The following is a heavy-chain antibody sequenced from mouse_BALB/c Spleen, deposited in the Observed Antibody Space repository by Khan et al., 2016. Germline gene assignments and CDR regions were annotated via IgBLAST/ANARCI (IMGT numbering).Heavy chain of an antibody. Sequence: QVQLKQSGAELVRPGTSVKISCKVSGYTFTNYWLGWVKQRPGHGLEWIGDIYPGGDYINYNEKFKGKATLTADTSSSTAYMQLSSLTAEDSAVYFCARSLLRVRTDYWGQGTTLTVSS. V-gene: IGHV1-63*02. CDR2: IYPGGDYI. CDR3: ARSLLRVRTDY. D-gene: IGHD1-2*01. J-gene: IGHJ2*01. CDR1: GYTFTNYW.